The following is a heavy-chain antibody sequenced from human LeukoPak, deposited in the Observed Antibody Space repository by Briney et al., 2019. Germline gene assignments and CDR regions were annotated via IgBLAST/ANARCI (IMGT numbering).Heavy chain of an antibody. CDR3: ARAITMVRGVLYYYMDV. CDR1: GGYISSYY. Sequence: PSETLSLTCTVSGGYISSYYWGWIRQPPGKGLEWIGSIYYSGSTYYNPSLKSRVTISVDTSKNQFSLKLSSVTAADTAVYYCARAITMVRGVLYYYMDVWGKGTTVTVSS. D-gene: IGHD3-10*01. V-gene: IGHV4-39*07. CDR2: IYYSGST. J-gene: IGHJ6*03.